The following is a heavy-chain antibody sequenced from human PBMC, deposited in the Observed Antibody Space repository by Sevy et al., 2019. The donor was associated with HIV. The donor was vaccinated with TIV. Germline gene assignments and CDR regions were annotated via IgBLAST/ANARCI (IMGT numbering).Heavy chain of an antibody. V-gene: IGHV3-33*01. CDR1: GFTFSNYA. Sequence: GGSLRLSCAATGFTFSNYAMHWVRQAPGKGMEGVAIIWSDGAYQYHGDSVKGRFTISRDNSKNTLYLQMNNVRVEDTAVYYCARGGYYYDNAAYYALDSWCQGTLVTVSS. CDR3: ARGGYYYDNAAYYALDS. J-gene: IGHJ4*02. CDR2: IWSDGAYQ. D-gene: IGHD3-22*01.